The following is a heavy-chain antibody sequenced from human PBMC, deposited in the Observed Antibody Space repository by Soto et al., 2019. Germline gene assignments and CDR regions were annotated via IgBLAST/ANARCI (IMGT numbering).Heavy chain of an antibody. CDR2: IYYSGST. Sequence: SATLSLTCTVSGGSISSGGYYWSWIRQHPGKGLEWIGYIYYSGSTYYNPSLKSRVTISVDTSKNQFSLKLSSVTAEDTAVYYCAHPRGYGVFDAYDIWGQGAMVTVSS. V-gene: IGHV4-31*03. D-gene: IGHD4-17*01. CDR1: GGSISSGGYY. J-gene: IGHJ3*02. CDR3: AHPRGYGVFDAYDI.